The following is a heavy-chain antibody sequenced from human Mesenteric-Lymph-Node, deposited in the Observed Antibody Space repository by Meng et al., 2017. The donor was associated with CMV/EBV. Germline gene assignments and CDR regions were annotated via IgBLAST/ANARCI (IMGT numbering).Heavy chain of an antibody. V-gene: IGHV1-2*06. J-gene: IGHJ5*02. CDR3: ARDNVNPEGFDP. D-gene: IGHD2/OR15-2a*01. Sequence: QVQLVQSRAEVGKPGASAMGSCKASGYTFTDFYIHWVRQAPGQGLEWMGRINPNSGVSNSAQNFQGRVTMTRDTSISTAYMELGRLTSDDTAVYYCARDNVNPEGFDPWGQGTLVTVSS. CDR2: INPNSGVS. CDR1: GYTFTDFY.